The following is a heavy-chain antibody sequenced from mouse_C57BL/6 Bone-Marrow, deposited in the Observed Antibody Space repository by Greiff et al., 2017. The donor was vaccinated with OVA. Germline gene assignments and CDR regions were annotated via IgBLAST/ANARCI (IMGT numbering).Heavy chain of an antibody. CDR2: IYPGDGDT. D-gene: IGHD1-1*01. CDR1: GYAFSSSW. CDR3: ARRHYYGSSPFDY. J-gene: IGHJ2*01. V-gene: IGHV1-82*01. Sequence: VQLVESGPELVKPGASVKISCKASGYAFSSSWMNWVKQRPGKGLEWIGRIYPGDGDTNYNGKFKGKATLTADKSSSTAYMQLSSLTSEDSAVYFCARRHYYGSSPFDYWGQGTTLTVSS.